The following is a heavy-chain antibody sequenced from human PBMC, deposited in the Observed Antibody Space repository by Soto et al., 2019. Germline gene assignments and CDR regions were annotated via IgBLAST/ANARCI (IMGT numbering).Heavy chain of an antibody. CDR1: GYTFTGYY. CDR2: INPNSGGT. D-gene: IGHD6-13*01. V-gene: IGHV1-2*04. J-gene: IGHJ6*02. CDR3: ARDQGLAAAGYYYYYGMDV. Sequence: EASVKVSCKASGYTFTGYYMHWVRQAPGQGLEWMGWINPNSGGTNYAQKFQGWVTMTRDTSISTAYMELSRLRSDDTAVYYCARDQGLAAAGYYYYYGMDVWGQGTTVTVSS.